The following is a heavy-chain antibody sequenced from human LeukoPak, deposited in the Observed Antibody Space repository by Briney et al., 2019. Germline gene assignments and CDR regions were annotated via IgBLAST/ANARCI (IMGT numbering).Heavy chain of an antibody. CDR3: ARELDGDGGWFYP. V-gene: IGHV4-59*01. Sequence: SETLSLTCTVSGDSISDYYWSWIRQPPGKGLEWIGEVYYSGSTHYNPSLKSRLTISVDTSKNQFSLRLRSVTAADTAMYYCARELDGDGGWFYPWGQGTLVTVSS. CDR2: VYYSGST. J-gene: IGHJ5*02. CDR1: GDSISDYY. D-gene: IGHD5-24*01.